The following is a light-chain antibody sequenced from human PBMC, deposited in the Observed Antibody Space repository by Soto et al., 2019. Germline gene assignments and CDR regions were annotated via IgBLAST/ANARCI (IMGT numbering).Light chain of an antibody. CDR3: QQYASSPLLT. CDR1: QTIGRTY. J-gene: IGKJ4*01. CDR2: GTS. V-gene: IGKV3-20*01. Sequence: EIVLTQSPGTLSLSPGETSTLSCRASQTIGRTYLAWYQQKPGQAPXLXXFGTSSRATGIPDRFSGSGSGTDFTLSISRLEPEDFAVYYCQQYASSPLLTFGGGTKVDIK.